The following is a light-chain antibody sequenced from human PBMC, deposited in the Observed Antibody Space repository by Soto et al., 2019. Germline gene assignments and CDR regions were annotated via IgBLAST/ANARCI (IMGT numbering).Light chain of an antibody. Sequence: QAVVTQEPSLTVSPGGTVTLTGATSTGAVTSGYYPNWFQQKPGQAPRALIYSTNNKYSWTPARFSGSLLGGKAALTLSGVQPEDEADYYCLLYYGGQLGVFGGGTKVTVL. J-gene: IGLJ2*01. CDR3: LLYYGGQLGV. V-gene: IGLV7-43*01. CDR1: TGAVTSGYY. CDR2: STN.